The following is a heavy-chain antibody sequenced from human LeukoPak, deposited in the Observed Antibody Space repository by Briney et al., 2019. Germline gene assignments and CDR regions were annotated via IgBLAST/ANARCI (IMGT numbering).Heavy chain of an antibody. CDR2: IYHSGST. D-gene: IGHD3-16*02. CDR1: GYSISSGYY. V-gene: IGHV4-38-2*02. J-gene: IGHJ4*02. Sequence: PSETLSLTCTVSGYSISSGYYWGWIRQPPGKGLEWIGSIYHSGSTYYNPSLKSRVTISVDTSKNQFSLKLSSVTAADTAVYYCARRRIMITFGGVIVIPGFDYWGQGTLVTVSS. CDR3: ARRRIMITFGGVIVIPGFDY.